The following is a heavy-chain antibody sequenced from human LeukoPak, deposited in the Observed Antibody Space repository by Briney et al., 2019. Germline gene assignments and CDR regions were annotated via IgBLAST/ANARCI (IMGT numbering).Heavy chain of an antibody. CDR2: INHSGST. CDR3: ARGYYGSGSHCCHMDV. J-gene: IGHJ6*03. Sequence: KPSETLSLTCAVYVGSFSGYYWSWIRQPPGKGLEWIGEINHSGSTNYNSPLKSRVTISVDTSKNQFSLKLSSVTAADTAVYYCARGYYGSGSHCCHMDVWGKGTTITVS. D-gene: IGHD3-10*01. V-gene: IGHV4-34*01. CDR1: VGSFSGYY.